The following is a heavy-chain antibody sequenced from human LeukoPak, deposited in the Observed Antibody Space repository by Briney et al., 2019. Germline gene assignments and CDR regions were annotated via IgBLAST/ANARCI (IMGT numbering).Heavy chain of an antibody. CDR2: ISSSGSTI. Sequence: GGSLRLSCAASGFTFSSYEMNWVRQAPGKGLEWVSYISSSGSTIYYADSVKGRFTIPRDNAKNSLYLQMNSLRAEDTAVYYCAREEVYFGSGSYYKGLRYWGQGTLVTVSS. CDR3: AREEVYFGSGSYYKGLRY. V-gene: IGHV3-48*03. CDR1: GFTFSSYE. D-gene: IGHD3-10*01. J-gene: IGHJ4*02.